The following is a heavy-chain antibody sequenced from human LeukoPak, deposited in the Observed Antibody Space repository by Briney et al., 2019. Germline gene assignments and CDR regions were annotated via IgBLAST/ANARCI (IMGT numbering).Heavy chain of an antibody. CDR2: VNGNGGST. Sequence: GGSLRLSCAASGFSFSTYAMSWVRQAPGKGLEWVSGVNGNGGSTSYADSAKGRFTIFRDNSKNTVYLQMNSLRAEDTAVYYCAREGYCSGGSCYYWYFDLWGRGTLVTVSS. V-gene: IGHV3-23*01. CDR3: AREGYCSGGSCYYWYFDL. D-gene: IGHD2-15*01. CDR1: GFSFSTYA. J-gene: IGHJ2*01.